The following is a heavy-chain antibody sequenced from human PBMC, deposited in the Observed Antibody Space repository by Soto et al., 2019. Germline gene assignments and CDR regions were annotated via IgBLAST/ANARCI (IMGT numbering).Heavy chain of an antibody. V-gene: IGHV1-46*01. CDR2: INPSGGST. CDR1: GYTFTSYY. CDR3: ARRDSYDAFDI. D-gene: IGHD1-26*01. J-gene: IGHJ3*02. Sequence: QVQLVQSGAEVKKPGASVKVSCKASGYTFTSYYMHWVRQAPGQGLEWMGIINPSGGSTSYAEKFQGRVTMTRDTSTSTVYMELSSLRFEDTAVYYCARRDSYDAFDIWGQGTMVTVSS.